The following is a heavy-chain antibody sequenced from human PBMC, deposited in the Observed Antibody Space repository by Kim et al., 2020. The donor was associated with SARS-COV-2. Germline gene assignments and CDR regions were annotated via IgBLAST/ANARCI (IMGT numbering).Heavy chain of an antibody. CDR2: IIPIFGTA. D-gene: IGHD6-13*01. CDR1: GGTFSSYA. Sequence: SVKVSCKASGGTFSSYAISWVRQAPGQGLEWMGGIIPIFGTANYAQKFQGRVTITADESTSTAYMELSSLRSEDTAVYYCARDPTLSSSWYRWVDWGQGTLVTVSS. J-gene: IGHJ4*02. V-gene: IGHV1-69*13. CDR3: ARDPTLSSSWYRWVD.